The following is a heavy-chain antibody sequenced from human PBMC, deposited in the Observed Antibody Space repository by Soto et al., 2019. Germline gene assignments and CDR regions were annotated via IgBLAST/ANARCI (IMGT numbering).Heavy chain of an antibody. J-gene: IGHJ4*02. CDR1: GVSLSTSGEG. V-gene: IGHV2-5*02. CDR3: AHRQRTVVVGAPFDL. CDR2: IYWDDDK. Sequence: QITLRESGPTLVQPTQTLTLTCTLSGVSLSTSGEGVGWIRQPPGKALEWLALIYWDDDKRFSPSLKSRLAITRHISKNQVVMTMTDMAPEDTGIYYCAHRQRTVVVGAPFDLWGQGSQVTVSS. D-gene: IGHD2-15*01.